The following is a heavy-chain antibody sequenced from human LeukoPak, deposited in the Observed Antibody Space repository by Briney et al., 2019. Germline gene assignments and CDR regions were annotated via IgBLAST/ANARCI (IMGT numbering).Heavy chain of an antibody. CDR3: SRGLSYCSDY. CDR2: IYYFGSP. D-gene: IGHD2-21*01. Sequence: SETLSHTRIVSGGSLIPYYCNWIRQPPGKGLEWIGLIYYFGSPNYILSLMSRVTVLVDTSKTQFSLQLTSVTSADTALSYCSRGLSYCSDYWGPGNLVTVSS. J-gene: IGHJ4*02. V-gene: IGHV4-59*01. CDR1: GGSLIPYY.